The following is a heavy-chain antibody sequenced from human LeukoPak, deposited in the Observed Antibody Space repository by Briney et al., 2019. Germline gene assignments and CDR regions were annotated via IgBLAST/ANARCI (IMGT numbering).Heavy chain of an antibody. CDR2: IYYSGST. J-gene: IGHJ6*03. V-gene: IGHV4-59*11. D-gene: IGHD2-2*01. CDR1: GGSISSHY. CDR3: ARDVFVVVPAAIPYYYYYMDV. Sequence: SETLSLTCTVSGGSISSHYWSWIRQPPGKGLEWIGYIYYSGSTNYNPSLKSRVTISVDTPKNQFSLKLSSVTAADTAVYYCARDVFVVVPAAIPYYYYYMDVWGKGTTVTVSS.